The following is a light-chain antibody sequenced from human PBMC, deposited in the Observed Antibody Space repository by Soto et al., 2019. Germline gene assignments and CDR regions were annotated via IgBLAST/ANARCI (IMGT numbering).Light chain of an antibody. CDR2: DTS. J-gene: IGKJ5*01. CDR1: QSVGSF. CDR3: QQRNSWPPTFT. Sequence: EIVLTQSPATLSLSTGERATLSCRASQSVGSFLACYQQKPGQAPRLLIYDTSIRATGIPARFSGSGSGTDFTLTISSLEPEDFAVYYCQQRNSWPPTFTFGQGTRLEIK. V-gene: IGKV3-11*01.